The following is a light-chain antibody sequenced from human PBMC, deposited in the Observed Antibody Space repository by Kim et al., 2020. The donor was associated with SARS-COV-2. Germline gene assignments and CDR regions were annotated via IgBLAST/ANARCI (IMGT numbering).Light chain of an antibody. CDR2: KAS. Sequence: APLRDEITNTCRASRTISSWLSWYQPKPRKAPKLLICKASSLESGVPSSFSSSESRTEFTLAISSLQPDGFATYYCQQYNSYSGTFGQGTKVDIK. J-gene: IGKJ1*01. V-gene: IGKV1-5*03. CDR3: QQYNSYSGT. CDR1: RTISSW.